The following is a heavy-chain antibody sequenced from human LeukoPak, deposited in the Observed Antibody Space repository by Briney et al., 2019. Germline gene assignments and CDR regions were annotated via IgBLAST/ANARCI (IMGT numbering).Heavy chain of an antibody. V-gene: IGHV3-64*01. D-gene: IGHD2-2*01. Sequence: PGGSLRLSCAASGFTFSSYAMHWVRQAPGKGLEYVSAISSNGGSTYYANSVKGRFTISRDNSKNTLYLQMGSLRAEDMAVYYCARSHCSSTSCSRGGYNWFDPWGQGTLVTVSS. CDR2: ISSNGGST. CDR3: ARSHCSSTSCSRGGYNWFDP. CDR1: GFTFSSYA. J-gene: IGHJ5*02.